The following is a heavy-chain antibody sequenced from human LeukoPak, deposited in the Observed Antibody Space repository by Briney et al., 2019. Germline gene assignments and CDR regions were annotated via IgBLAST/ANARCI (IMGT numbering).Heavy chain of an antibody. CDR1: GGSISSYY. D-gene: IGHD4-17*01. CDR3: ARDYGDYAYAFDI. CDR2: IYYSGST. J-gene: IGHJ3*02. Sequence: PSETLSLTCTVSGGSISSYYWSWLRQPPGKGLEWIGYIYYSGSTNYNPSLTSRVTISVDTSKNQFSLKLSSVTAADTAVYYCARDYGDYAYAFDIWGQGTMVTVSS. V-gene: IGHV4-59*01.